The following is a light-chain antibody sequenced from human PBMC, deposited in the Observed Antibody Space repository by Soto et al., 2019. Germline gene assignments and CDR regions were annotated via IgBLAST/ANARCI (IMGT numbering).Light chain of an antibody. J-gene: IGKJ5*01. Sequence: EVVLTQSPVTLSLSPGERATFSCRASQSFRGLFAGYQQTPGQAPRLLIYEAYNRATGIPPRFSGSGSGTDFTLTISSLEPEDSAVYYCQQRHMWPITFGQGTRLEIK. CDR2: EAY. CDR3: QQRHMWPIT. CDR1: QSFRGL. V-gene: IGKV3-11*01.